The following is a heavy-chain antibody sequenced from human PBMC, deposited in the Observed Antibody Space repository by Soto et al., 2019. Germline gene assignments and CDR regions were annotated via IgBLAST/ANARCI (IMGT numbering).Heavy chain of an antibody. J-gene: IGHJ6*02. V-gene: IGHV3-30*18. D-gene: IGHD3-10*01. Sequence: LRLSCATSGFTFSSYGMHWVRQAPGKGLEWVAIISYDGSLKYYADSVKGRFTISRDNSKSALYLQMNSLRPEDTAVYYCAKDFKVSGSYYGSLNYYYGMDVWGQGTTVTVSS. CDR2: ISYDGSLK. CDR3: AKDFKVSGSYYGSLNYYYGMDV. CDR1: GFTFSSYG.